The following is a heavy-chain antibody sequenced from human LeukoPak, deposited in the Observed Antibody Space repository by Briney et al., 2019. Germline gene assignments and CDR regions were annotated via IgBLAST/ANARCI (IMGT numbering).Heavy chain of an antibody. V-gene: IGHV3-23*01. CDR1: GFTFSSYA. CDR2: ISGSGGST. J-gene: IGHJ4*02. CDR3: ARDPTTYYYDSSGHFDY. D-gene: IGHD3-22*01. Sequence: GGSLRLSCAASGFTFSSYAMSWVRQAPGXGLEWVSAISGSGGSTYYADSVKGRFTISRDNAKNSLYLQMNSLRAEDTAVYYCARDPTTYYYDSSGHFDYWGQGTLVTVSS.